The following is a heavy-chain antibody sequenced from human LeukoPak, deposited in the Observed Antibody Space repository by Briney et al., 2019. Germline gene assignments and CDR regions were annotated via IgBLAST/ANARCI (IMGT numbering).Heavy chain of an antibody. V-gene: IGHV3-23*01. CDR2: ISGSGGST. CDR3: VRQQTSHGNFDY. Sequence: GGSLRLSCAASGFTFSSYAMSWVRQAPGKGLEWVSAISGSGGSTHYADSVKGRFTISRDNSKNTLYLQMNSLRAEDTAVYYCVRQQTSHGNFDYWGQGTLVTVSS. J-gene: IGHJ4*02. D-gene: IGHD1-1*01. CDR1: GFTFSSYA.